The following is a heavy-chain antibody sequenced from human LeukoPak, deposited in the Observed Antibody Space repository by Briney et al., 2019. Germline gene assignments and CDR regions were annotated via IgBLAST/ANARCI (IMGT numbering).Heavy chain of an antibody. CDR3: AKDYRGSGYFFDI. CDR1: GFSLSTYA. D-gene: IGHD3-3*01. CDR2: ISGSGDKT. V-gene: IGHV3-23*01. J-gene: IGHJ3*02. Sequence: GGSLRLSCAASGFSLSTYALSWVRQAPGGGLEWVAAISGSGDKTYHADSVKGRFTISKDNSENRLSLQMDSLRAEDTAVYFCAKDYRGSGYFFDIWGQGTVVTVSS.